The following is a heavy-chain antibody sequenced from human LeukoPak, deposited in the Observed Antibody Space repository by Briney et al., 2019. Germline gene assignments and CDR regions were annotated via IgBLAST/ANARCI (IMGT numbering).Heavy chain of an antibody. D-gene: IGHD5-18*01. J-gene: IGHJ4*02. V-gene: IGHV3-74*01. Sequence: GGSLRLSCAASGFTFSTYWMHWVRQAPGKGLVWVARISSDVTNTNHADSVKGRFTISRDNAKNTLYLQMNSLRADDTAVYYCAKSAMVNWGAFDYWGQGTLATVSS. CDR3: AKSAMVNWGAFDY. CDR1: GFTFSTYW. CDR2: ISSDVTNT.